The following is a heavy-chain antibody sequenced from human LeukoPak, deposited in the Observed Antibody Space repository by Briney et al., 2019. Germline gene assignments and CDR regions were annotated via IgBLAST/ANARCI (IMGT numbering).Heavy chain of an antibody. J-gene: IGHJ5*02. Sequence: GASVKVSCKASGGTFSSYAISWVRQAPGQGLEWMGRIIPIFGTANYAQKFQGRVTITADESTSTAYMELSSLRSEDTAVYYCAREGGSTIATYNWFDPWGQGTLVTVSS. CDR2: IIPIFGTA. D-gene: IGHD5/OR15-5a*01. CDR1: GGTFSSYA. CDR3: AREGGSTIATYNWFDP. V-gene: IGHV1-69*13.